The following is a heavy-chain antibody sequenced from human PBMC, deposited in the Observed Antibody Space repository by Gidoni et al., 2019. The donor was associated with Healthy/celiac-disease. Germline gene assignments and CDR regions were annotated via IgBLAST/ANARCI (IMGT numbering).Heavy chain of an antibody. CDR2: IYYSGST. V-gene: IGHV4-39*01. Sequence: QLQLQESGPGLVKPSETLSLTCTVSGGSISSSSYYWGWIRQPPGKGLEWIGSIYYSGSTYYNPSLKSRVTISVDTSKNQFSLKLSSVTAADTAVYYCFALSEPAAPKREDFDYWGQGTLVTVSS. CDR3: FALSEPAAPKREDFDY. D-gene: IGHD2-2*01. J-gene: IGHJ4*02. CDR1: GGSISSSSYY.